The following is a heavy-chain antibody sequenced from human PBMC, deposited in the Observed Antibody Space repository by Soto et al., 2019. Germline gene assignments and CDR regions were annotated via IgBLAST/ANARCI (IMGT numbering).Heavy chain of an antibody. CDR2: IYHSGST. D-gene: IGHD6-13*01. CDR3: ASTAAGYSSSWYGGTDY. Sequence: QVQLQESGPGLVKPSGTLSLTCAVSGGSISSSNWWSWVRQPPGKGLEWIGEIYHSGSTNYNPSLKRRVTISVDKSKNQFSLKLSSVTAADTAVYYGASTAAGYSSSWYGGTDYWGQGTLVTVSS. J-gene: IGHJ4*02. CDR1: GGSISSSNW. V-gene: IGHV4-4*02.